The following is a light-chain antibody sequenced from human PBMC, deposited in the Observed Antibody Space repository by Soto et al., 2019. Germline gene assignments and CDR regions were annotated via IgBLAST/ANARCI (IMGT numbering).Light chain of an antibody. Sequence: QSVLTQPPSVSGAPGQRVTISCTGSSSSIGAGSVVHWYQQLPGAAPKLLMSDNNNRPSGVPDRFSGSKSGTSASLAITGLQSEDEGDYYCQSYDSSLSGYVFGTGTKVTVL. CDR2: DNN. V-gene: IGLV1-40*01. CDR3: QSYDSSLSGYV. J-gene: IGLJ1*01. CDR1: SSSIGAGSV.